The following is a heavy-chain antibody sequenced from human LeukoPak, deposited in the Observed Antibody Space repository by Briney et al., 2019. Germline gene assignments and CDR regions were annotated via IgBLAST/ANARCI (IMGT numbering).Heavy chain of an antibody. CDR1: GFTFSSYA. Sequence: GGSLRLSCAASGFTFSSYAMHWVRQAPGKGLEYVSTIRSYGGSTFYAESVKGRFTVSRDNSKNTLYLQMGSLRAEDMAVYYCARNYYDSRGSYSFVAYWGQGTLVTVSS. V-gene: IGHV3-64*02. J-gene: IGHJ4*02. CDR3: ARNYYDSRGSYSFVAY. CDR2: IRSYGGST. D-gene: IGHD3-22*01.